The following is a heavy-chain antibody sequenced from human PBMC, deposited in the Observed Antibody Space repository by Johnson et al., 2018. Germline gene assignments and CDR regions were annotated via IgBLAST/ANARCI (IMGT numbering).Heavy chain of an antibody. Sequence: QVQLQESGPGLVKPSETLSLTCTVSGGSISSHYWSWIRQPPGKGLEWIGYIFYSGSPNYNPSLNSRVTMSLDTSKKPFSLKLSSVTAADTAGYYCARDRGDERMTGYSHYYREVWGKGTTVTVSS. J-gene: IGHJ6*03. CDR1: GGSISSHY. CDR3: ARDRGDERMTGYSHYYREV. CDR2: IFYSGSP. V-gene: IGHV4-59*11. D-gene: IGHD3-9*01.